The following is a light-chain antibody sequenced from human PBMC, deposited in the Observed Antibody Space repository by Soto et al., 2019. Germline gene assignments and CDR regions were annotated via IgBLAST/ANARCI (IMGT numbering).Light chain of an antibody. Sequence: EIVLTQSPGTLSLSPGERATLSCRASQSVSSSYLAWYQQKPGQAPRLLIYGASTRATGVLDRFSGSRSGTEFTLTISRLEPEDVAVYYCQQHGSSPFTFGHGTKVDIK. J-gene: IGKJ3*01. CDR2: GAS. CDR1: QSVSSSY. CDR3: QQHGSSPFT. V-gene: IGKV3-20*01.